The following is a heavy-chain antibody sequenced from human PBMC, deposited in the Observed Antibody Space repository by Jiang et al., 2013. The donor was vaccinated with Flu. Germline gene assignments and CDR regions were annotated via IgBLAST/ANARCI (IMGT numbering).Heavy chain of an antibody. CDR3: ARGLTTVDFDS. CDR1: GGSFTGHY. J-gene: IGHJ4*02. D-gene: IGHD4-23*01. Sequence: LLKPSETLSLTCAVLGGSFTGHYWTWIRQPPGKGLEWIGEISPGRFTTYSSSLNSRVTISLDTSKNHFSLRLSSVTAADTAVYYCARGLTTVDFDSWGQGTLVTVSS. CDR2: ISPGRFT. V-gene: IGHV4-34*01.